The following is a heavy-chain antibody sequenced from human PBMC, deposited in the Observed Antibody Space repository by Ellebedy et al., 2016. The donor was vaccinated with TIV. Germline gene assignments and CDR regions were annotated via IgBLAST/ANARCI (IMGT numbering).Heavy chain of an antibody. CDR3: ARFFESGSTGDY. J-gene: IGHJ4*02. Sequence: MPGGSLRLSCTVSGGSISSYYWSWIRQPPGKGLEWIGYFYNSVNTIYNPSLKSRVSMSVDTSKNQVSLKLRSVTAEDTAGYYCARFFESGSTGDYWGQGTLVTVSS. V-gene: IGHV4-59*08. CDR2: FYNSVNT. CDR1: GGSISSYY. D-gene: IGHD3-10*01.